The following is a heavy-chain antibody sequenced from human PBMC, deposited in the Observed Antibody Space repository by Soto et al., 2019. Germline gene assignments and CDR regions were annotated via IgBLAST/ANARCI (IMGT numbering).Heavy chain of an antibody. CDR3: ARRVTTVTTEYYFDY. D-gene: IGHD4-17*01. V-gene: IGHV1-69*01. Sequence: QVQLVQSGAEVKKPGSSVKVSCKASGGTFSSYAISWVRQAPGQGLEWMGGIIPIFGTANYAQKFQGRVTISADESTSTAYMELSSLRSEDTAVYYCARRVTTVTTEYYFDYWGQGTLVTVSS. CDR1: GGTFSSYA. CDR2: IIPIFGTA. J-gene: IGHJ4*02.